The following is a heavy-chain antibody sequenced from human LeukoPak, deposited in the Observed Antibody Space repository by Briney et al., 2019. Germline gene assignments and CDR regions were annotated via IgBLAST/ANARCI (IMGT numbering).Heavy chain of an antibody. Sequence: ASVTVSCKASGYTFTGYYMHWVRQAPGQGLEWMGIINPSGGSTSYAQKFQGRVTMTRDTSTSTVYMELSSLRSEDTAVYYCARDLPYYGDYAHFDYWGQGTLVTVSS. CDR2: INPSGGST. J-gene: IGHJ4*02. D-gene: IGHD4-17*01. CDR3: ARDLPYYGDYAHFDY. CDR1: GYTFTGYY. V-gene: IGHV1-46*01.